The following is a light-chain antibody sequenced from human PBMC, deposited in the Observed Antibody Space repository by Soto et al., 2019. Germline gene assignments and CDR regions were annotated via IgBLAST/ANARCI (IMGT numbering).Light chain of an antibody. Sequence: VMPQTPLSLSVTPGQPASMSCKSSQSLLYSDGKTYLYWYLQRPGQPPQLLIYDASYRFSGVPDRFSGSGSGTDFTLKISRVDAEDVGVYYCMQRSHIPITFGQGTRLEIK. J-gene: IGKJ5*01. CDR1: QSLLYSDGKTY. CDR2: DAS. CDR3: MQRSHIPIT. V-gene: IGKV2D-29*01.